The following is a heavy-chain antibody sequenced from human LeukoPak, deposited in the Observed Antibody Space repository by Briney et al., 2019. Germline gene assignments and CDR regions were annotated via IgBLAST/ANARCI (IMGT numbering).Heavy chain of an antibody. CDR2: INPNSGGT. V-gene: IGHV1-2*02. CDR3: ARALYVWGSYRYTVGY. J-gene: IGHJ4*02. D-gene: IGHD3-16*02. Sequence: ASVKVSCKASGYTFTGYYMHWVRQAPGQGLEWMGWINPNSGGTNYAQKFQGRVTMTRDTSISTAYMELSSLRSEDTAVYYCARALYVWGSYRYTVGYWGQGTLVTVSS. CDR1: GYTFTGYY.